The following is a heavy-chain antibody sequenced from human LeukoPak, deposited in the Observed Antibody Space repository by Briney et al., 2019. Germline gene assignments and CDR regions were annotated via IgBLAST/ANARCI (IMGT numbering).Heavy chain of an antibody. D-gene: IGHD3-3*01. J-gene: IGHJ5*02. CDR1: GYSISSGYY. CDR2: IHHSGST. V-gene: IGHV4-38-2*01. CDR3: ARFARGDLYNWVDP. Sequence: SETLSLTCAVSGYSISSGYYWGWIRQPPGKGLEWIGTIHHSGSTYYNPSLKSRVTISVDTSNNQFSLKLTSVTAADTAVYYCARFARGDLYNWVDPWGQGTLATVSS.